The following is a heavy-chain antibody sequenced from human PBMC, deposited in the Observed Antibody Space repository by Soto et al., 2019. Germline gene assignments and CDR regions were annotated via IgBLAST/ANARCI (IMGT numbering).Heavy chain of an antibody. CDR3: AKDLLRFGDGGMDV. Sequence: GGSLRLSCAASGFTFSSYGMHWVRQAPCKGLEWVAVISYDGSNKYYADSVKGRFTISRDNSKNTLYLQMNSLRAEDTAVYYCAKDLLRFGDGGMDVWGQGTTVTVSS. J-gene: IGHJ6*02. CDR2: ISYDGSNK. CDR1: GFTFSSYG. V-gene: IGHV3-30*18. D-gene: IGHD3-10*01.